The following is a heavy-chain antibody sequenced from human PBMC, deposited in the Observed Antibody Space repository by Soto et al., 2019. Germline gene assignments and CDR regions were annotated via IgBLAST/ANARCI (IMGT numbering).Heavy chain of an antibody. CDR1: GGSISSSTSS. CDR3: VTLVAAGPVDY. Sequence: QLQLSGPGLVKPSETLSLTCTVSGGSISSSTSSWGFVRQPPGKGPEWIGNIFYDGSTYYNPSLKSRVTMSIDTSKSQFSLTLTSVTAADTAVHSCVTLVAAGPVDYWGQGTLVTVSS. J-gene: IGHJ4*02. CDR2: IFYDGST. D-gene: IGHD2-15*01. V-gene: IGHV4-39*01.